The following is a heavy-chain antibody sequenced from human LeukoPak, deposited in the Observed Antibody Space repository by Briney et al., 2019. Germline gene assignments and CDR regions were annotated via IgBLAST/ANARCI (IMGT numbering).Heavy chain of an antibody. V-gene: IGHV4-34*01. D-gene: IGHD2-2*02. CDR3: ARGVVVPAAIPPAYYYGMDV. J-gene: IGHJ6*02. Sequence: SETLSLTCAVYGGSFSGYYWSWIRQPPGEGLEWIGEINHSGSTNYNPSPKSRVTIPVDTSKNQFSLKLSSVTAADTAVYYCARGVVVPAAIPPAYYYGMDVWGQGTTVTVSS. CDR2: INHSGST. CDR1: GGSFSGYY.